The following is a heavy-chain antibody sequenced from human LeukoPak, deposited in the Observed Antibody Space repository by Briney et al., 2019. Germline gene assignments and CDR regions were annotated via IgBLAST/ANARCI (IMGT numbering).Heavy chain of an antibody. CDR3: ARDQGMTTVTKVDAFDI. V-gene: IGHV3-23*01. CDR1: GFTFSSYA. J-gene: IGHJ3*02. CDR2: ISGSGGST. Sequence: PGGSLRLSCAASGFTFSSYAMSWVRQAPGKGLEWVSAISGSGGSTYYADSVKGRFTISRDNSKNTLYLQMNSLRAEDTAVYYCARDQGMTTVTKVDAFDIWGQGTMVTVSS. D-gene: IGHD4-17*01.